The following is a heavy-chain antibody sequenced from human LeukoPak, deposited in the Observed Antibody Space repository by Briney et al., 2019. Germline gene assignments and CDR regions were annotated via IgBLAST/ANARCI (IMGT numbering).Heavy chain of an antibody. V-gene: IGHV3-23*01. D-gene: IGHD3-3*01. CDR2: ISGSGGST. Sequence: EPGGSLRFSGAASGFTFSSYALSWVRQAPGKGLKWVSAISGSGGSTYYADSVKGRFTISRDNSKNTLYLQMNSLRAEDTAVYYCAKYPSGSGSHFDYWGQGTLVTVSS. CDR1: GFTFSSYA. CDR3: AKYPSGSGSHFDY. J-gene: IGHJ4*02.